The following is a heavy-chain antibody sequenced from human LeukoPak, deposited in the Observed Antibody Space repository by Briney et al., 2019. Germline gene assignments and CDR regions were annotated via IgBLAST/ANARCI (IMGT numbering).Heavy chain of an antibody. CDR3: ATGGSYSSSSVRRYDY. D-gene: IGHD6-6*01. V-gene: IGHV1-69*13. CDR1: GGTFSSYA. J-gene: IGHJ4*02. CDR2: IIPIFGTA. Sequence: GASVKVSCKASGGTFSSYAIGWVRQAPGQGLEWMGGIIPIFGTANYAQKFQGRVTITADESTSTAYMELSSLRSEDTAVYYCATGGSYSSSSVRRYDYWGQGTLVTVSS.